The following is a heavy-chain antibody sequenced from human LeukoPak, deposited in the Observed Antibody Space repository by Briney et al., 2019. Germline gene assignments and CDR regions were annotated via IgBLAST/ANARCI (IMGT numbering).Heavy chain of an antibody. CDR2: ISWNSGSI. Sequence: GGSLRLSCAASGFTFDDYAMHWVRQAPGKGREWVSGISWNSGSIGYADSVKGRFTISRDNAKNSLYLQMNSLRAEDTALYYCAKALSSGWYEAFDIWGQGTMVTVSS. CDR1: GFTFDDYA. J-gene: IGHJ3*02. CDR3: AKALSSGWYEAFDI. D-gene: IGHD6-19*01. V-gene: IGHV3-9*01.